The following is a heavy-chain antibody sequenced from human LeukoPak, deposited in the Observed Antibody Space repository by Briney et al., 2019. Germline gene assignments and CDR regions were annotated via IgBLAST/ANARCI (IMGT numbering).Heavy chain of an antibody. D-gene: IGHD2-15*01. Sequence: ASVKVSCKASGYTFTNYDINWVRQATGQGLEWMGWMNPDSGDAGYAEKFQGRVTMTRDTSIRTAFMELYSLRSDDTAVYYCARGAVPYCSGGTCYRTFDIWGHGTTVTVPS. CDR3: ARGAVPYCSGGTCYRTFDI. CDR1: GYTFTNYD. J-gene: IGHJ3*02. V-gene: IGHV1-8*01. CDR2: MNPDSGDA.